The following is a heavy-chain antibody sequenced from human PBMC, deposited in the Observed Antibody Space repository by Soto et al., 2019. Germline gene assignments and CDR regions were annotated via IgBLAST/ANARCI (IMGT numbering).Heavy chain of an antibody. CDR3: ARQGRVRGVTGKYNWFDP. Sequence: SETLSLTCTVSGGSISRYYWSWIRQPPGKGLEWIGYIYYSGSTNYNPSLKSRVTISVDTSKNQFSLKLSSVTAADTAVYYCARQGRVRGVTGKYNWFDPWGQGTLVTVSS. CDR2: IYYSGST. CDR1: GGSISRYY. D-gene: IGHD3-10*01. V-gene: IGHV4-59*08. J-gene: IGHJ5*02.